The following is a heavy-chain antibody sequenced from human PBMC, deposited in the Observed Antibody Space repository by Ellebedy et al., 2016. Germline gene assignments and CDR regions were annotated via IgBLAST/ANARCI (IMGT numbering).Heavy chain of an antibody. Sequence: SLKISCAASGFTFDDYAMHWVRQAPGKGLEWVSGISWNSGSIGYADSVKGRFTISRDNAKNSLYLQMNSLRAEDTALYYCAKDTGYSGYNSRGMDVWGQGTTVTVSS. J-gene: IGHJ6*02. CDR2: ISWNSGSI. CDR3: AKDTGYSGYNSRGMDV. D-gene: IGHD5-12*01. CDR1: GFTFDDYA. V-gene: IGHV3-9*01.